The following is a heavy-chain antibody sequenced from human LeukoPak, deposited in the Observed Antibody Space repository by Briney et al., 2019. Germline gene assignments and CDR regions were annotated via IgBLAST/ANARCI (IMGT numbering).Heavy chain of an antibody. D-gene: IGHD2-21*02. J-gene: IGHJ5*02. CDR2: IWYDGSNK. V-gene: IGHV3-33*01. CDR1: GFTFSSYG. Sequence: GESLRLSCAASGFTFSSYGMHWVRQAPGKGLEWVAVIWYDGSNKYYADSVKGRFTISRDNSKNTLYLQMNSLRAEDTAVYYCAREREVTWFDPWGQGTLVTVSS. CDR3: AREREVTWFDP.